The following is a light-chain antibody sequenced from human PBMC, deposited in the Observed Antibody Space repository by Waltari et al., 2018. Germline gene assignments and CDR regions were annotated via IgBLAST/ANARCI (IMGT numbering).Light chain of an antibody. Sequence: IVLTQSPGTLSLSPGERATLSCRASQSISSSSLAWYQQKPGQAPRLLISGASSRATCIPDRFSGSGSGTDFTLTISRLEPEDFTVYYCLQYGTSPPYSFGQGTKLEIK. J-gene: IGKJ2*03. V-gene: IGKV3-20*01. CDR2: GAS. CDR1: QSISSSS. CDR3: LQYGTSPPYS.